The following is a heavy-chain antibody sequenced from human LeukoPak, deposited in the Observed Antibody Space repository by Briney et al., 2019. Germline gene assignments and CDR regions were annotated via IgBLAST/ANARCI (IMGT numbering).Heavy chain of an antibody. Sequence: SETLSLTCTVSGGSISSSSYYWGWIRQPPGKGLEWIGSIYYSGSTYYNPSLKSRVTISVHTSKNQFSLKLSSVTAADTAVYYCVREREKQWLFWGQGTLVPVSS. D-gene: IGHD6-19*01. V-gene: IGHV4-39*07. J-gene: IGHJ4*02. CDR3: VREREKQWLF. CDR1: GGSISSSSYY. CDR2: IYYSGST.